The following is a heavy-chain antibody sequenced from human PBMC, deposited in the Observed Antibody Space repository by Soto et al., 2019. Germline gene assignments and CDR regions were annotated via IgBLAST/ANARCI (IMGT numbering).Heavy chain of an antibody. CDR2: ISSSSSYI. CDR3: ARDGRRSRSGSYYNDYDYGMDV. V-gene: IGHV3-21*01. J-gene: IGHJ6*02. Sequence: EVQLVESGGGLVKPGGSLRLSCAASGFTFSSYSMNWVRQAPGKGLEWVSSISSSSSYIYYADSVKGRFTISRDNAKNSLYLQMHSLRAEDKAVYYCARDGRRSRSGSYYNDYDYGMDVCGQGTTVTVSS. D-gene: IGHD3-10*01. CDR1: GFTFSSYS.